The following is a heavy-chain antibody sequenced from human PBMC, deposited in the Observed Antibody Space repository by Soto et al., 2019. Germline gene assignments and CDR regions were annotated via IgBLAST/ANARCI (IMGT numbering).Heavy chain of an antibody. CDR2: ISSSATTI. D-gene: IGHD5-18*01. J-gene: IGHJ2*01. Sequence: PGGSLRLSCAASGFTFSPYEMNWVRQAPGKGLEWISYISSSATTIHYADSVKGRFTISRDNAKNTLYMQMNSLRAEDTAIYYCAKAPRGGRYGDWYFDLWGRGTLVTVSS. CDR3: AKAPRGGRYGDWYFDL. CDR1: GFTFSPYE. V-gene: IGHV3-48*03.